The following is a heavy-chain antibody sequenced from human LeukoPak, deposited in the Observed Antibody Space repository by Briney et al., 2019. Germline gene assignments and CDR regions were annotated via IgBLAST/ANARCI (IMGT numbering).Heavy chain of an antibody. CDR2: IGTAGDT. J-gene: IGHJ4*02. CDR3: ARASMVRGARWAYFDY. Sequence: GGSLRLSCAASGFTFSSYDMHWVRQATGKGLEWVSAIGTAGDTYYPGSVKGRFTISRENAKNSLYLQMNSLRAGDTAVYYCARASMVRGARWAYFDYWGQGTLVTVSS. V-gene: IGHV3-13*01. CDR1: GFTFSSYD. D-gene: IGHD3-10*01.